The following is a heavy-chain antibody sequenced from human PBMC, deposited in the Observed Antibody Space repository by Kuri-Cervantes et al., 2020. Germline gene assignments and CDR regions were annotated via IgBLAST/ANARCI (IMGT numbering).Heavy chain of an antibody. J-gene: IGHJ5*02. CDR1: GYTFTSYA. D-gene: IGHD6-6*01. Sequence: ASVKVSCKASGYTFTSYAMHWVRQAPGQRLEWMGIINPSGGSTSYAQKFQGRVTMTRNTSISTAYMELSSLRSEDTAVYYCARRIAARTNNWFDPWGQGTLVTVSS. CDR2: INPSGGST. CDR3: ARRIAARTNNWFDP. V-gene: IGHV1-46*01.